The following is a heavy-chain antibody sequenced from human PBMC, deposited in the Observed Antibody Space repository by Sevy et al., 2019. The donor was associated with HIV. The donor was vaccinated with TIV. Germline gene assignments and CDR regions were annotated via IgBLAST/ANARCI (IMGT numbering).Heavy chain of an antibody. CDR2: IYYSGNT. CDR1: DASINTINYY. V-gene: IGHV4-39*02. Sequence: SETLSLTCTASDASINTINYYWGWIRQPPGKGLEWIASIYYSGNTYHNPSLESRVTISVDTSKNQFSLKLNSVTAADTGVYYCAKDLHTAYYYDSSGYLFTPPRFDPWGQGTLVTVSS. D-gene: IGHD3-22*01. J-gene: IGHJ5*02. CDR3: AKDLHTAYYYDSSGYLFTPPRFDP.